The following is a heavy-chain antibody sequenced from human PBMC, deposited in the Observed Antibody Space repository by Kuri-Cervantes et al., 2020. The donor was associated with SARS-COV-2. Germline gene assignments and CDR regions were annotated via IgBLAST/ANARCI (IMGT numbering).Heavy chain of an antibody. D-gene: IGHD6-6*01. CDR2: IYHSGST. CDR1: GYSISSGYY. Sequence: SETLSLTCAVSGYSISSGYYWGWIRQPPGKGLEWMGSIYHSGSTYYNPSLKSRVTIPVDTSKNQISLKLSSVTAADTAVYYCARRGAGSSSAAFDIWGQGTMVTVSS. CDR3: ARRGAGSSSAAFDI. J-gene: IGHJ3*02. V-gene: IGHV4-38-2*01.